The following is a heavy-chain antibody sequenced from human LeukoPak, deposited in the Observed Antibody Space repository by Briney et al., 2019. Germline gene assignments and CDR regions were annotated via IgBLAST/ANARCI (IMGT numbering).Heavy chain of an antibody. Sequence: PGGSLRLSRAASGFTFSSYSMNWVRQAPGKGLEWVSSISSSSSYIYYADSVKGRFTISRDNAKNSLYLQMNSLRAEDTAVYYCARDLTSDYYDSSGLMGYWGQGTLVTVSS. CDR2: ISSSSSYI. CDR3: ARDLTSDYYDSSGLMGY. V-gene: IGHV3-21*01. D-gene: IGHD3-22*01. CDR1: GFTFSSYS. J-gene: IGHJ4*02.